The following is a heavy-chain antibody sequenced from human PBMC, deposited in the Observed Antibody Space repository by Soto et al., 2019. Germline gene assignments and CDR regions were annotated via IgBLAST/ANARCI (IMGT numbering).Heavy chain of an antibody. V-gene: IGHV3-9*01. CDR3: AKGRGALPVVCNWFDP. CDR1: GFTFEDHA. D-gene: IGHD3-22*01. Sequence: QSGGSLRLSCAVIGFTFEDHAMHWIRQVPGKGLEWVAGINWNSGITGYADSVKGRFTISRDNANNSLHLEMNSLKSEDTALYYCAKGRGALPVVCNWFDPWGQGTLVTVSS. J-gene: IGHJ5*02. CDR2: INWNSGIT.